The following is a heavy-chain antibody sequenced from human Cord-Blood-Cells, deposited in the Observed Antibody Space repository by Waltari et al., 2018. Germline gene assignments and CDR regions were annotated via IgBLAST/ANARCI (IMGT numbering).Heavy chain of an antibody. J-gene: IGHJ2*01. CDR1: GYTFTSYA. CDR3: ARGSYSSSSWYFDL. D-gene: IGHD6-6*01. V-gene: IGHV1-3*01. CDR2: TNAGNGNT. Sequence: QVQLVQSGAEVKKPGASVMVSCKASGYTFTSYALHWVRQAPGQRLEWMGWTNAGNGNTKYSQKFQGRVTITRDTSASTAYMELSSLRSEDTAVYYCARGSYSSSSWYFDLWGRGTLVTVSS.